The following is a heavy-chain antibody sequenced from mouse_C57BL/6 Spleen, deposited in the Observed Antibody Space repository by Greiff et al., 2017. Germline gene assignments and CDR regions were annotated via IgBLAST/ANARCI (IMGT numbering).Heavy chain of an antibody. CDR1: GYTFTSYW. Sequence: QVQLKQPGAELVRPGSSVKLSCKASGYTFTSYWMHWVKQRPIQGLEWICNIDPSDSETHYNQKFKDKATLTVDNSSSTAYMQLSSLTSEDSAVYYGARERSGSSPAWFAYWGQGTLVTVSA. CDR2: IDPSDSET. V-gene: IGHV1-52*01. CDR3: ARERSGSSPAWFAY. D-gene: IGHD1-1*01. J-gene: IGHJ3*01.